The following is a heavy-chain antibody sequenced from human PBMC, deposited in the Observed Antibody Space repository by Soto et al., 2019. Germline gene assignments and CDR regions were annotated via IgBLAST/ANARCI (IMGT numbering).Heavy chain of an antibody. CDR3: ATDRAVPMDV. CDR2: FDPEDVKT. V-gene: IGHV1-24*01. J-gene: IGHJ6*02. Sequence: SVKVSCKVSGYTLSELAMHWVRQAPGKGLEWMGGFDPEDVKTIYAQKFQGRVTMTEDTSTDTAYMELSSLRSEDTAVYYCATDRAVPMDVWGQGTTVTVSS. D-gene: IGHD6-19*01. CDR1: GYTLSELA.